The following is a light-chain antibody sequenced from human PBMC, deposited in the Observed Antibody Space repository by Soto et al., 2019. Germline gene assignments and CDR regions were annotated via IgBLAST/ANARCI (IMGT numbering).Light chain of an antibody. CDR2: HNS. Sequence: QSVLTQPPSVSGAPGQRVTISCTGSSSNIGAGYDVHWYQQLPGTAPNLLIYHNSDRPSGVPDRFSGSKSGTSASLAITGLQAEDEADYYCQSYDSGLSAFYVFGTGTKVTVL. CDR1: SSNIGAGYD. V-gene: IGLV1-40*01. CDR3: QSYDSGLSAFYV. J-gene: IGLJ1*01.